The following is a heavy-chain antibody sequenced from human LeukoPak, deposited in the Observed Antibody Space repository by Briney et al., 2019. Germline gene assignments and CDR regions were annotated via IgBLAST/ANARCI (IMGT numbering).Heavy chain of an antibody. Sequence: PGGSLRLSCAASGFTFSSYAMSWVRQAPGKGLEWVSAISGSGGSTYYADSVKGRFTISRDNSKNTLYLQMNSLRAEDTAVYYCAKGGKVRGVIVYYYGVDVWGQGTTVTVSS. CDR1: GFTFSSYA. CDR2: ISGSGGST. D-gene: IGHD3-10*01. V-gene: IGHV3-23*01. J-gene: IGHJ6*02. CDR3: AKGGKVRGVIVYYYGVDV.